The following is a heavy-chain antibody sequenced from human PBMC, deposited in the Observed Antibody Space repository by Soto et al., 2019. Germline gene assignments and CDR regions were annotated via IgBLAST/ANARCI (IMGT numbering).Heavy chain of an antibody. CDR1: GGTFSSYT. D-gene: IGHD5-18*01. J-gene: IGHJ4*02. V-gene: IGHV1-69*02. CDR2: IIPILGIA. Sequence: ASVKVSCKASGGTFSSYTISWVRQAPGQGLEWMGRIIPILGIANYAQKFQGRVTITADKSTSTAYMELSSLRSEDTAVYYCASLHVDTAMYDYWGQGTLVTVSS. CDR3: ASLHVDTAMYDY.